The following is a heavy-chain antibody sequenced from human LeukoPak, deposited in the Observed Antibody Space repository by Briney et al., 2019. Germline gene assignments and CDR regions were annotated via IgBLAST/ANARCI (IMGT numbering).Heavy chain of an antibody. CDR3: ARDQGPLSWETSGYYLPYYMDV. J-gene: IGHJ6*03. CDR2: ISYDESNK. D-gene: IGHD3-22*01. V-gene: IGHV3-30*04. CDR1: GFTFSTYA. Sequence: GGSLRLSCAASGFTFSTYAMHWVRQAPGKGLDWVAVISYDESNKYYADSVKGRFTISRDNSKNTLYLQMKSLRPEDTAVYYCARDQGPLSWETSGYYLPYYMDVWGKGNTVTVSS.